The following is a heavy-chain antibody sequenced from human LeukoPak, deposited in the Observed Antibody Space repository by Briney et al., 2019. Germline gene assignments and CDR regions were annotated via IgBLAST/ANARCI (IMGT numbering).Heavy chain of an antibody. V-gene: IGHV3-30*04. D-gene: IGHD6-19*01. CDR1: GFTFSSYA. CDR2: ISYDGSNK. CDR3: ASGVEQWLVDDY. Sequence: PGRSLRLSCAASGFTFSSYAMHWVRQAPGKGLEWVAVISYDGSNKYYADSVKGRFTISRDNSKNTLYLQMNSLRAEDTAVYYCASGVEQWLVDDYWGQGTLVTVSS. J-gene: IGHJ4*02.